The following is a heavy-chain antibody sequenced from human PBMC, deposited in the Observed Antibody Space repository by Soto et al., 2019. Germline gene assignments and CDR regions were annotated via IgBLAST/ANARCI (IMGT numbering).Heavy chain of an antibody. CDR2: ISTSGSIM. Sequence: WGSLRLSCEASGFTLSTSNMNWVRQAPGKGLEWLSYISTSGSIMYYADSVDGRFTVSRDNAKNSLYLRMSSLRDEDTALYYCVTYPFAVWGQGTMVTVSS. V-gene: IGHV3-48*02. CDR3: VTYPFAV. J-gene: IGHJ3*01. CDR1: GFTLSTSN. D-gene: IGHD2-2*01.